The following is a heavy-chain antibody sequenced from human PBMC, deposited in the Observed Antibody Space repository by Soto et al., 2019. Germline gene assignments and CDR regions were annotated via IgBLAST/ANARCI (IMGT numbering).Heavy chain of an antibody. D-gene: IGHD3-16*01. CDR2: MWYDGTNK. CDR3: ARDATFGNKGGSFDI. J-gene: IGHJ3*02. V-gene: IGHV3-33*01. CDR1: GIAFIGCS. Sequence: HAGSVRHTFGAAGIAFIGCSRHWNRQSPGKGLEWVAVMWYDGTNKYYGESVKGRFTISRDNSENTLYLQMNSLRVEDTAVYYCARDATFGNKGGSFDIWGHWTLVTVSS.